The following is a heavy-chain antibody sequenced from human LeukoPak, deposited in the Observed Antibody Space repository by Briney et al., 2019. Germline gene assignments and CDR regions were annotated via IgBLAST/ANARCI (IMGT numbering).Heavy chain of an antibody. V-gene: IGHV1-46*01. J-gene: IGHJ4*02. Sequence: ASVKVSCKASGYTFTSYYMHWVRQAPGQGLEWMGIINPGGGSTSYAQKFQGRVTMTRDTSTSTVYMELSSLRSEDTAVYYCARGGIVVVIRHGYDYWGQGTLVTVSS. CDR2: INPGGGST. D-gene: IGHD3-22*01. CDR1: GYTFTSYY. CDR3: ARGGIVVVIRHGYDY.